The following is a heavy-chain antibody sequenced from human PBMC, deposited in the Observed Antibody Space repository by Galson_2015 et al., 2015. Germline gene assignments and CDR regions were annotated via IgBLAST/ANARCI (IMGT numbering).Heavy chain of an antibody. V-gene: IGHV3-48*03. CDR1: GFNINNYE. CDR2: ISQTGDSM. CDR3: MRDGSLGGDLLDY. D-gene: IGHD4-17*01. Sequence: SLRLSCAASGFNINNYEMSWVRQAPGKGLEWVSYISQTGDSMYYADSVKGRFTISRDSAKNSVCLQMSSLRADDSAVYYCMRDGSLGGDLLDYWGQGTLVTVSS. J-gene: IGHJ4*02.